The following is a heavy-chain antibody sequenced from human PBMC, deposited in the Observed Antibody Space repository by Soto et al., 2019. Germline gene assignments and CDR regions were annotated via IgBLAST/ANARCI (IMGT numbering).Heavy chain of an antibody. D-gene: IGHD5-12*01. CDR2: ISYDGSNK. V-gene: IGHV3-30-3*01. Sequence: QVQLVESGGGVVQPGRSLRLSCAASGFTFSSYAMHWVRQAPGKGLEWVAVISYDGSNKYYADSVKGRFTISRDNSKNTLYLQMNSLRAEDTAVYYCARDGVVATSGGYYFDYWGQGTLVTVSS. CDR1: GFTFSSYA. CDR3: ARDGVVATSGGYYFDY. J-gene: IGHJ4*02.